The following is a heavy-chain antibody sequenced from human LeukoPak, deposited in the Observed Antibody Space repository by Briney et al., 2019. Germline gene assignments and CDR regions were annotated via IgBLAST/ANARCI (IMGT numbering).Heavy chain of an antibody. CDR3: ARAYSTGWYDAFDI. CDR1: GFTFSTYA. Sequence: GRSLRLSCAASGFTFSTYAMHWVRQAPGRGLEWVAVISYDGTNKYYADSVKGRFTISRDNSKNTLYLQMDSLRAEDTAVYHCARAYSTGWYDAFDIWGQGTMVTVSS. D-gene: IGHD6-19*01. J-gene: IGHJ3*02. CDR2: ISYDGTNK. V-gene: IGHV3-30-3*01.